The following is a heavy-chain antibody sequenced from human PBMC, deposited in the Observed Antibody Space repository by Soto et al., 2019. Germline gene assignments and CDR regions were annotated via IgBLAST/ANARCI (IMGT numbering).Heavy chain of an antibody. J-gene: IGHJ4*02. D-gene: IGHD6-13*01. CDR1: GFTFSSYA. CDR3: AKGDSSSWLSSDY. Sequence: GGSLRFSCAASGFTFSSYAMSWVRQAPGKGLEWVSAISGSGGSTYYADSVKGRFTISRDNSKNTLYLQMNSLRAEDTAVYYCAKGDSSSWLSSDYWGQGTLVTVSS. CDR2: ISGSGGST. V-gene: IGHV3-23*01.